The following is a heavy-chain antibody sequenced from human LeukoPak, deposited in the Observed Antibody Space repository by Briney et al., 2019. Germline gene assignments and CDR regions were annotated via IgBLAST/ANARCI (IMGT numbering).Heavy chain of an antibody. D-gene: IGHD6-13*01. CDR2: TFTSGRT. Sequence: SETLSLTCTVSGGSFSSGTFYWNWIRQPAGKGLEWVGRTFTSGRTHYNPSLKSRVTISVDTSKNQFSLRLSSVTAADTAVYYCARGVGIAAAGPVPPLDYWGQGTLVTVSS. CDR3: ARGVGIAAAGPVPPLDY. CDR1: GGSFSSGTFY. V-gene: IGHV4-61*02. J-gene: IGHJ4*02.